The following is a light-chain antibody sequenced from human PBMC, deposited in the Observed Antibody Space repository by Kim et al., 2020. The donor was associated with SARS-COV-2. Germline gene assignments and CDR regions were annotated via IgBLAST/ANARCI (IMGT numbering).Light chain of an antibody. CDR3: QQYKTYSPYT. Sequence: ASVGGRVTMPCRGSQSISSWLAWYQQKPGKAPKLLIYKASSLESGVPSRFSGSGSGTEFTLTISSLQPDDFATYYCQQYKTYSPYTFGQGTKLEIK. CDR1: QSISSW. J-gene: IGKJ2*01. CDR2: KAS. V-gene: IGKV1-5*03.